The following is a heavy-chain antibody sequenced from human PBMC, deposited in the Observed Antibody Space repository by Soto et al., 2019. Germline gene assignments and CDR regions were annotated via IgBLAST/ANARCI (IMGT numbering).Heavy chain of an antibody. J-gene: IGHJ4*02. CDR3: ATDLTWEQY. D-gene: IGHD1-1*01. Sequence: EVHLVESGGGLVQPGGSLRLSCAASGFTFGTYWMTWVRQAPGKGLECVGNIKPDGSERYYVDSAKGRFTISRDNAKNSPYLHMNSLGAEDTAVCYGATDLTWEQYWCQGPLVTVSS. CDR2: IKPDGSER. V-gene: IGHV3-7*04. CDR1: GFTFGTYW.